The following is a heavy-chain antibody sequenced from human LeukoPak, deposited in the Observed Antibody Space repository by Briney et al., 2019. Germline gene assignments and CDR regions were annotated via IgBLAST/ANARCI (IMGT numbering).Heavy chain of an antibody. CDR2: IYYSGST. D-gene: IGHD3-22*01. V-gene: IGHV4-31*03. CDR1: GGSISSGGYY. J-gene: IGHJ4*02. Sequence: SQTLSLTCTVSGGSISSGGYYWSWIRQHPGKGLEWIGCIYYSGSTYYNPSLKSRVTISVDTSKNQFSLKLSSVTAADTAVYYCARFYDSSGYYHDYWGQGTLVTVSS. CDR3: ARFYDSSGYYHDY.